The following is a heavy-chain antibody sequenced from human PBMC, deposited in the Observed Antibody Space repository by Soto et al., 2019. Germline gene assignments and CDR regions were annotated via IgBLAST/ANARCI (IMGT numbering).Heavy chain of an antibody. CDR3: ATYEVTAAFDY. Sequence: QVQLVESEGGVVQPGRSLRLSCAASGFTFSSYGMHWVRQAPGKGLEWVAVISYDGSNKYYADSVKGRFTISRDNSKNTLYLQMNSLRAEDTAVYYCATYEVTAAFDYWGQGTLVTVSS. J-gene: IGHJ4*02. CDR2: ISYDGSNK. CDR1: GFTFSSYG. V-gene: IGHV3-30*03. D-gene: IGHD2-21*02.